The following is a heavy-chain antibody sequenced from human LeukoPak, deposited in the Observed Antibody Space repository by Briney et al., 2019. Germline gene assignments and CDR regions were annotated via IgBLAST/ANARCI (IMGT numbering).Heavy chain of an antibody. J-gene: IGHJ4*02. V-gene: IGHV3-11*01. CDR3: AKSRGYSLSFDY. Sequence: PGGSLRLSCAASGFTFTDYYLSWIRQAPGKGLDWLSCISSDGSAISYADSVRGRFTISRDNAKNSLFLQMSSLRAEDTAMYYCAKSRGYSLSFDYWGQGILVTVSS. CDR2: ISSDGSAI. D-gene: IGHD2-21*01. CDR1: GFTFTDYY.